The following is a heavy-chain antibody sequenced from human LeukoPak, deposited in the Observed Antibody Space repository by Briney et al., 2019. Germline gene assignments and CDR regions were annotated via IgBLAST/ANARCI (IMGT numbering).Heavy chain of an antibody. J-gene: IGHJ4*02. V-gene: IGHV4-34*01. CDR1: GGSFSGYY. CDR2: INHSGST. CDR3: ARLLYDRSGYYYFDY. Sequence: PSETLSLTCAVYGGSFSGYYWSWIRQPPGKGLEWIGEINHSGSTNYNPSLKSRVTISVDTSKNQFSLKLSSVTAADMAVYYCARLLYDRSGYYYFDYWGQGTLVTVSS. D-gene: IGHD3-22*01.